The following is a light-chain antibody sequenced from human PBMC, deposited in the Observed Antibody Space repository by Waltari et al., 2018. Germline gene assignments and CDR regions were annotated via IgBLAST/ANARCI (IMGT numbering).Light chain of an antibody. CDR3: QQRSSWPLT. CDR1: QSVKNY. Sequence: EIVLTHSPATLSLSPGEGATLSCRTSQSVKNYLAWYQQRPGQAPRLLIYDASSRATGIPARFIGSGSGTEFTRPISTLERDDFAVHYCQQRSSWPLTFGPGNTVEIK. CDR2: DAS. J-gene: IGKJ3*01. V-gene: IGKV3-11*01.